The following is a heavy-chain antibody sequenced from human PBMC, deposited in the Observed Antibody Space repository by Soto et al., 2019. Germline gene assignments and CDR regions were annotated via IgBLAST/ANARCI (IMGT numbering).Heavy chain of an antibody. CDR2: INPNNGAT. CDR1: GYTFTDYY. D-gene: IGHD6-13*01. V-gene: IGHV1-2*02. CDR3: ARGGDMEAAVAKSEYYYGRDF. Sequence: QVQLVQSGAEVRKPGASVKVSCNASGYTFTDYYMHWVRQAPGQGLEWMGWINPNNGATNYAQKFQGRVTTTRDTSISTAYMELSRLSSDDTAVYYCARGGDMEAAVAKSEYYYGRDFWGQGTTVTVSS. J-gene: IGHJ6*02.